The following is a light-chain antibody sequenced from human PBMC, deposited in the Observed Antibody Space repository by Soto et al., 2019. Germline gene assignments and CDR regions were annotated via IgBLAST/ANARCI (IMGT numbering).Light chain of an antibody. J-gene: IGLJ1*01. CDR1: KLGEKY. CDR2: QDN. Sequence: SYELTQPPSVSVSPGQTASITCSGDKLGEKYASWYQQKSGQSPVVVIYQDNKRPSVIPARFSGSNSGNTATLTISETQIMDEADYFCQAWDRGTASYVFGSGTKLTVL. CDR3: QAWDRGTASYV. V-gene: IGLV3-1*01.